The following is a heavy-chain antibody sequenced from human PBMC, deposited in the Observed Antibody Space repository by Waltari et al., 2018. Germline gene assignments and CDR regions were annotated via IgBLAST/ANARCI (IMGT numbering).Heavy chain of an antibody. CDR1: GGTFSSYA. CDR3: ARDLPTNSKGPKGGWYDY. Sequence: QVQLVQSGAEVKKPGSSVKVSCKASGGTFSSYAISWVRQAPGKGLEWMGGIIPIFGTANYAQKFQGRVTITADKSTSTAYMELSSLRSEDTAVYYCARDLPTNSKGPKGGWYDYWGQGTLVTVSS. V-gene: IGHV1-69*14. J-gene: IGHJ4*02. D-gene: IGHD6-19*01. CDR2: IIPIFGTA.